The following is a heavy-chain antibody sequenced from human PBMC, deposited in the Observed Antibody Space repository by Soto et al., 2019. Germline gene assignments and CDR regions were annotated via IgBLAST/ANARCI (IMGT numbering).Heavy chain of an antibody. CDR1: GGTFSSYT. CDR2: IIPILGIA. Sequence: QVQLVQSGAEVKKPGSSVKVSCKASGGTFSSYTISWVRQAPGQGLEWMGRIIPILGIANYAQKFQGRVTITADKSTSTAYMELSRLRSEDTAVYYCASGVRGVIRLNGLDYWGQGTLVTVSS. D-gene: IGHD3-10*01. V-gene: IGHV1-69*02. J-gene: IGHJ4*02. CDR3: ASGVRGVIRLNGLDY.